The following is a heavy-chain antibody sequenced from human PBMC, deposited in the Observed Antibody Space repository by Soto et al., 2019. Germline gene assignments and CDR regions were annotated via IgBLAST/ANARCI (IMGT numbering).Heavy chain of an antibody. D-gene: IGHD3-3*01. CDR3: ARLYDFWSGYGHYYYMDV. CDR1: GYTFTSYG. V-gene: IGHV1-18*01. Sequence: GASVKVSCKASGYTFTSYGISWVRQAPGQGLEWMGWISAYNGNTNYAQKLQGRVTMTTDTSTSTAYMELRSLRSDDTAVYYCARLYDFWSGYGHYYYMDVWGKGTTVTVSS. CDR2: ISAYNGNT. J-gene: IGHJ6*03.